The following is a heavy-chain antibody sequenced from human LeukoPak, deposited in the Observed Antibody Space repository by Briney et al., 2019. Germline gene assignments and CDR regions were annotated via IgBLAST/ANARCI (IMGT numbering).Heavy chain of an antibody. J-gene: IGHJ6*04. Sequence: SVKVSCKASGGTFNSYAISWVRQAPGQGLEWMGGIIPIFGTANYAQKFQGRVTITADESTSTAYMELSSLRSEDTAVYYCATPGGVRVRGVKNYYGMDVWGKGTTVTVSS. D-gene: IGHD3-10*01. CDR2: IIPIFGTA. CDR3: ATPGGVRVRGVKNYYGMDV. CDR1: GGTFNSYA. V-gene: IGHV1-69*01.